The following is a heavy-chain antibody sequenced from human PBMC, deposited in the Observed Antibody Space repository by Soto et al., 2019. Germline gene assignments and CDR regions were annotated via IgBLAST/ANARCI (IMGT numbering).Heavy chain of an antibody. V-gene: IGHV4-34*01. J-gene: IGHJ6*02. CDR2: INHSGST. D-gene: IGHD6-6*01. CDR1: GGSFSGYY. Sequence: SETLSLTCAVYGGSFSGYYWSWIRQPPGKGLEWIGEINHSGSTNYNPSLKSRVTISVDTSKNQFSLKLSSVTAADTAVYYCATKGSSSSYYYYGIDVWGQGTTVTVSS. CDR3: ATKGSSSSYYYYGIDV.